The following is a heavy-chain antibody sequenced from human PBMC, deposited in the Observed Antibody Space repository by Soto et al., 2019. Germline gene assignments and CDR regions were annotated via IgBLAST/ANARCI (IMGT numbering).Heavy chain of an antibody. V-gene: IGHV1-69*12. Sequence: QVHLVQSGAEVKKPGSSVKVSCKVSGGTFDTYAISWVRQAPGQGLEWMGGIIPVFRAPDYAQKFQGRVTTTADESARTAHMEMTGLRFDDTAVYYCARDKGRPQLGGNYYYIRTSGAKGPRSPSP. CDR2: IIPVFRAP. CDR3: ARDKGRPQLGGNYYYIRTS. D-gene: IGHD3-3*02. CDR1: GGTFDTYA. J-gene: IGHJ6*03.